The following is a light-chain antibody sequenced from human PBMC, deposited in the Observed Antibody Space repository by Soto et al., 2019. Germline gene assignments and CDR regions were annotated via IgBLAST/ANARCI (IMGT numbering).Light chain of an antibody. CDR2: GNN. Sequence: QPVLTQPPSASGTPGQRVTISCSGSSSNIGTNTVNWYQHLPGTAPKPLIFGNNQRASGVPARFSGSKSGTSASLAVSGLQSGDEADYYCAAWDDSLDGPVFGGGTKLTVL. CDR1: SSNIGTNT. V-gene: IGLV1-44*01. CDR3: AAWDDSLDGPV. J-gene: IGLJ3*02.